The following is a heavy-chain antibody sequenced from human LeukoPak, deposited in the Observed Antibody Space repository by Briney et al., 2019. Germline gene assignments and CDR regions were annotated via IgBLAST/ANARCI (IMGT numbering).Heavy chain of an antibody. D-gene: IGHD3-10*01. Sequence: SSETLSLTCTVSGGSISSYYWSWIRQPPGKGLEWIGYIYYSGSTNYNPSLKSRVTISVDTSKNQFSLKQSSVTAADTAVYYCARYGSAPYDAFDIWGQGTMVTVSS. CDR3: ARYGSAPYDAFDI. CDR2: IYYSGST. V-gene: IGHV4-59*08. CDR1: GGSISSYY. J-gene: IGHJ3*02.